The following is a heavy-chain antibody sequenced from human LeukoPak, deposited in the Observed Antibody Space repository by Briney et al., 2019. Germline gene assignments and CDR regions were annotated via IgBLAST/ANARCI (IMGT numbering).Heavy chain of an antibody. CDR3: ASGDYYGSGSHDY. CDR1: GFTVSSNY. CDR2: IYSGGST. Sequence: GGSLRLSCAASGFTVSSNYMSWVRQAPGKGLEWVSVIYSGGSTYYADSVKGRFTISRDNSKNTLYLQMNSLRAEDTAVYYCASGDYYGSGSHDYWGQGTLVTVSS. V-gene: IGHV3-66*01. D-gene: IGHD3-10*01. J-gene: IGHJ4*02.